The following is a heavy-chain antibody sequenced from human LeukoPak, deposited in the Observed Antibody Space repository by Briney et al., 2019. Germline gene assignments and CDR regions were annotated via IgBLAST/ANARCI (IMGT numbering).Heavy chain of an antibody. V-gene: IGHV3-53*01. J-gene: IGHJ3*02. D-gene: IGHD1-26*01. CDR1: GFTFSNYA. CDR3: ARGGSYLSAFDI. CDR2: IYSGGST. Sequence: PGRSLRLSCAASGFTFSNYAIHWVRQAPGKGLEWVSIIYSGGSTFYADSVKGRFTISRDNSKNTLYLQMNSLRAEDTAVYYCARGGSYLSAFDIWGQGTMVTVSS.